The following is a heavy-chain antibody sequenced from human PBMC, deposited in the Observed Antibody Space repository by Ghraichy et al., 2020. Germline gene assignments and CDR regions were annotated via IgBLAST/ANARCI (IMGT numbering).Heavy chain of an antibody. V-gene: IGHV4-39*01. J-gene: IGHJ4*02. CDR2: IYYSGST. Sequence: SETLSLTCTVSGGSISSSSYYWGWIRQPPGKGLEWIGSIYYSGSTYYNPSLKSRVTISVDTSKNQFSLKLSSVTAADTAVYYCARRKLGSTPPVDYWGQGTLVTVSS. D-gene: IGHD1-7*01. CDR1: GGSISSSSYY. CDR3: ARRKLGSTPPVDY.